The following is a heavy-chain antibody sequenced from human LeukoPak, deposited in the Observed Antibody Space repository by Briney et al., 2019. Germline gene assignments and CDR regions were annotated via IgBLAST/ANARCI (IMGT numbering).Heavy chain of an antibody. CDR3: ASEEDAFDY. CDR2: INPNSGGT. J-gene: IGHJ4*02. V-gene: IGHV1-2*02. Sequence: ASVKVACKASGYTFTGHYMHWVRQAPGQGLEWMGWINPNSGGTNYAQKFRGRVTMTRDTSISTAYMERSRLRSDDSAVYYCASEEDAFDYWGQGTLVTVSS. D-gene: IGHD2-8*01. CDR1: GYTFTGHY.